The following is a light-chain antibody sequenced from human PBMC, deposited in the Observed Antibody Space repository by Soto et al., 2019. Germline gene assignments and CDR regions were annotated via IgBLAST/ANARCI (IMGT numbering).Light chain of an antibody. V-gene: IGLV2-23*01. CDR2: EGS. CDR3: CSYVGRV. J-gene: IGLJ2*01. Sequence: QSVLTQPASVSGSPGQSITISCTGTSSDFGTYHLVSWYQQLPDQAPKLMIYEGSKRPSGVSSRFSGSQSGNTASLTISGLQVEDEADYYCCSYVGRVFGGGTQLTVL. CDR1: SSDFGTYHL.